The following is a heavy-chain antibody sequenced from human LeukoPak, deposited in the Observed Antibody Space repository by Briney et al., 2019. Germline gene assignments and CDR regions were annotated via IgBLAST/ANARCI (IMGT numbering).Heavy chain of an antibody. V-gene: IGHV1-69*05. CDR3: ASARIVVVPAAITPDYYYYMDV. D-gene: IGHD2-2*02. CDR2: IIPIFGTA. J-gene: IGHJ6*03. Sequence: SVKVSCKASGYTFTGYYMHWVRQAPGQGLEWMGGIIPIFGTANYAQKFQGRVTITTDESTSTAYMELSSLRSEDTAVYYCASARIVVVPAAITPDYYYYMDVWGKGTTVTVSS. CDR1: GYTFTGYY.